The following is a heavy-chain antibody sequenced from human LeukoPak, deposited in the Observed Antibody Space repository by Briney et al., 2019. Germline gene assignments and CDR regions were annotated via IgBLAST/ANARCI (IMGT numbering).Heavy chain of an antibody. J-gene: IGHJ3*02. V-gene: IGHV3-11*01. D-gene: IGHD1-26*01. Sequence: GGSLRLSCAASGFTFSDYYMSWIRQAPGMGLEWVSYLSGSGTTIYYADSVKGRFTISRDNAKNSLYLQMDSLRAEDTAMYYCGRFVGAQRDAFDIWGQGTMVTVSS. CDR2: LSGSGTTI. CDR3: GRFVGAQRDAFDI. CDR1: GFTFSDYY.